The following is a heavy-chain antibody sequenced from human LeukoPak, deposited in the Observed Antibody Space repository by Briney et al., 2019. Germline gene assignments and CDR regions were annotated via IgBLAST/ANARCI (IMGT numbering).Heavy chain of an antibody. CDR3: GTYRQVLLPFES. CDR1: GFTFSSYG. CDR2: IRYDGNNK. Sequence: GGSLRLSCAASGFTFSSYGMHWVRQAPGKGLEWVAFIRYDGNNKFYADSVKGRFTISRDNSKSTLSLQMNSLRAEDTAIYYCGTYRQVLLPFESWGQGTLVTVSS. D-gene: IGHD2-8*02. V-gene: IGHV3-30*02. J-gene: IGHJ4*02.